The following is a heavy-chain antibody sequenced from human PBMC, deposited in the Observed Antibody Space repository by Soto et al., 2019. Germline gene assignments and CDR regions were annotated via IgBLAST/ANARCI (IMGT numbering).Heavy chain of an antibody. CDR2: IYYSGST. Sequence: SDTLSLTCTVSGGTISSGGYYWSWIRQHPGKGLERIGYIYYSGSTYYNPSLKSRVTISVDTSKNQFSLKLSSVTAADTAVYYCARAPTGFLEWLPSHHYYGMDVWGQGTTVTVSS. CDR3: ARAPTGFLEWLPSHHYYGMDV. V-gene: IGHV4-31*03. CDR1: GGTISSGGYY. J-gene: IGHJ6*02. D-gene: IGHD3-3*01.